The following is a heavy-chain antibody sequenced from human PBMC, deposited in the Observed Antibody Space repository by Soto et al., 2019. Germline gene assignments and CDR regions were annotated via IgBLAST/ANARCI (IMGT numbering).Heavy chain of an antibody. CDR3: AREETAWPLAYGLDV. D-gene: IGHD2-21*02. CDR2: ISTRSDI. J-gene: IGHJ6*02. CDR1: GFTFSGYS. V-gene: IGHV3-21*01. Sequence: PWGSLRLSCAASGFTFSGYSINFCRHSPGKGLEWVASISTRSDIYYADSVKSRFTISRDNAKNSVSLQMNSLRAEDTAVYYCAREETAWPLAYGLDVWGQGTTVTVSS.